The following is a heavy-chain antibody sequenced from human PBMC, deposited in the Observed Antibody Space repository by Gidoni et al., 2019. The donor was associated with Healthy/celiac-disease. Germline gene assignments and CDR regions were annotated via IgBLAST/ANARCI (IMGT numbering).Heavy chain of an antibody. CDR3: ARVYPLGAFDI. CDR2: IYSGGSK. D-gene: IGHD2-2*02. CDR1: GFTVSSNY. V-gene: IGHV3-53*01. J-gene: IGHJ3*02. Sequence: EVQLVESGGCLIQPGGSLRLSFSASGFTVSSNYMSWVRHAPGKWLEWVAVIYSGGSKYYAESVKGRFTSYRDNSKNTLYLKRNSLRAEDTAGYYCARVYPLGAFDIWGQGTMVTVSS.